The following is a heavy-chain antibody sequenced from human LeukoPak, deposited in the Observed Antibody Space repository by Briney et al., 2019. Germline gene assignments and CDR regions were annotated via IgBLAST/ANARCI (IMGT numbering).Heavy chain of an antibody. CDR1: GGSISSGGYY. Sequence: PSQTLSLTCTVSGGSISSGGYYWSWIRQPAEKGLEWIGHIYTSGSTNYNPSLKSRVTISVDTSKNQFSLKLSSVTAADTAVYYCASQATYYYGSGPLGYWGQGTLVTVSS. V-gene: IGHV4-61*09. D-gene: IGHD3-10*01. J-gene: IGHJ4*02. CDR3: ASQATYYYGSGPLGY. CDR2: IYTSGST.